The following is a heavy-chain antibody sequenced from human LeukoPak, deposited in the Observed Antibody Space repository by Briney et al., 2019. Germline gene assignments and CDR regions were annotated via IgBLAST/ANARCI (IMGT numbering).Heavy chain of an antibody. CDR2: ISSSSSYI. V-gene: IGHV3-21*01. CDR1: GFTFSSYS. CDR3: ARSFDTAMAGYYFDY. D-gene: IGHD5-18*01. J-gene: IGHJ4*02. Sequence: GGSLRLSCAASGFTFSSYSMNWVRQVPGKGLEWVSSISSSSSYIYYADSVKGRFTISRDNAKNSLYLQMNSLRAEDTAVYYCARSFDTAMAGYYFDYWGQGTLVTVSS.